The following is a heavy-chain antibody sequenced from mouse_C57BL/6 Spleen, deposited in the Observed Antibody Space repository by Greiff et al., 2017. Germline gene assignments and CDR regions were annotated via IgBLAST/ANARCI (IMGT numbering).Heavy chain of an antibody. Sequence: VQLQQPGAELVMPGASVKLSCKASGYTFTSYWMHWVKQRPGQGLEWIGEIDPSDSYTNYNQKFKGKSTLTVDKSSSTAYMQLSSLTSEDSAVYYCARRADLPHYAMDYWGQGTSVTVSS. CDR1: GYTFTSYW. J-gene: IGHJ4*01. V-gene: IGHV1-69*01. CDR2: IDPSDSYT. D-gene: IGHD2-1*01. CDR3: ARRADLPHYAMDY.